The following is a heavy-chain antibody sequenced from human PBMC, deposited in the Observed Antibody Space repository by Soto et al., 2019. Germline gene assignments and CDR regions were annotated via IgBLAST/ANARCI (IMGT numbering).Heavy chain of an antibody. Sequence: GGSLRLSCAASGFTFSSYAMSWVRQAPGKGLEWVSAISGSGGSTYYADSVKGRFTISRDNSKNTLYLQMNSLRAEDTAVYYCAKHSHDSGYDRASAVPGLEDWGQGTLVTVSS. D-gene: IGHD5-12*01. CDR3: AKHSHDSGYDRASAVPGLED. J-gene: IGHJ4*02. CDR1: GFTFSSYA. V-gene: IGHV3-23*01. CDR2: ISGSGGST.